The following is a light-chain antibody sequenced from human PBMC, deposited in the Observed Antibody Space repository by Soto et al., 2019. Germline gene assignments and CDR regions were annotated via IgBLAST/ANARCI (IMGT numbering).Light chain of an antibody. Sequence: QSALTQPASMSGSPGQSITISCTGTSSDVGGYNYVSWYQQHPGKAPKLMIYEVSNRPSGVSNRFSGSKSGNTASLTISGLQAEDGADYYCSSYTSSSTYVFGTGTNVTVL. CDR3: SSYTSSSTYV. CDR1: SSDVGGYNY. V-gene: IGLV2-14*01. CDR2: EVS. J-gene: IGLJ1*01.